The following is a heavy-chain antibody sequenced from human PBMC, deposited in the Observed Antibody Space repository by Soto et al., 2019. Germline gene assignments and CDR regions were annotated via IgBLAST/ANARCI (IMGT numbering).Heavy chain of an antibody. V-gene: IGHV4-4*02. CDR3: ASPWGSFLTGRADALDV. CDR1: GCSLSSSTW. CDR2: IYDNGGT. Sequence: SETLSLTCAVSGCSLSSSTWWSWVRQPPGKGLEWIGEIYDNGGTNYSPSLRSRVTLSLDKSKNQFSLTLKSVTAADTEIYYCASPWGSFLTGRADALDVWGHGTMVTVSS. J-gene: IGHJ3*01. D-gene: IGHD3-9*01.